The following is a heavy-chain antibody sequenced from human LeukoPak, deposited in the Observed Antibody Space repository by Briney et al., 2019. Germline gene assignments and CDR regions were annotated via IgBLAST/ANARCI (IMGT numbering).Heavy chain of an antibody. J-gene: IGHJ6*03. V-gene: IGHV3-11*04. CDR3: ARVAREGGIDYYYYYMDV. CDR1: GFTFSDYY. Sequence: PGGSLRLSCAASGFTFSDYYMSWIRQAPGKGLEWVSYISSSGSTIYYADSVKGRFTISRDNTKNSLYLQMNSLRAEDTAVYYCARVAREGGIDYYYYYMDVWGKGTTVTVSS. D-gene: IGHD3-16*02. CDR2: ISSSGSTI.